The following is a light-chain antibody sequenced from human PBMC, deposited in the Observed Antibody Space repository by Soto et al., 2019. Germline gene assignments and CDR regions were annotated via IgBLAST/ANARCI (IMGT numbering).Light chain of an antibody. Sequence: EIVLTQSPATLSLSPGERATLSCRASQSVSSYLAWYQQKPGQAPRLLIYDASNRATGIPARFSGSGSGTEFTLTISSLEPEDFAFYYCQQRSNWPLGFGQGTKLEIK. J-gene: IGKJ2*03. CDR1: QSVSSY. CDR2: DAS. V-gene: IGKV3-11*01. CDR3: QQRSNWPLG.